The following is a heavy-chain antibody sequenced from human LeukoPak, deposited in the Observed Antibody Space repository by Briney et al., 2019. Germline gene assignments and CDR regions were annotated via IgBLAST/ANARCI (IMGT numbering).Heavy chain of an antibody. J-gene: IGHJ4*02. V-gene: IGHV4-61*01. D-gene: IGHD2-15*01. CDR1: GGSVSSGSYY. CDR3: ARVIKGSLGYCSGGSCYPPPYFDY. Sequence: SETLSLTCTVSGGSVSSGSYYWSWIRQPPGKELEWIGYIYYSGSTNYNPSLKSRVTISVDTSKNQFSLKLSSVTAADTAVYYCARVIKGSLGYCSGGSCYPPPYFDYWGQGTLVTVSS. CDR2: IYYSGST.